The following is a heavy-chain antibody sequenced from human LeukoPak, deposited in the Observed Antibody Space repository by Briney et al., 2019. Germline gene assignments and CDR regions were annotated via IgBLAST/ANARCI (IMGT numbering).Heavy chain of an antibody. CDR2: IGGSGGHI. V-gene: IGHV3-23*01. CDR3: AKDVRWSFDY. D-gene: IGHD4-23*01. J-gene: IGHJ4*02. Sequence: PGGSLRLSCAAPGFTFSSNGMSWVRQAPGKGLEWVSVIGGSGGHIHYADSVKGRFTISRDNSKNTLYLQMNSLRAEDTATYYCAKDVRWSFDYWGQGTLVTVSS. CDR1: GFTFSSNG.